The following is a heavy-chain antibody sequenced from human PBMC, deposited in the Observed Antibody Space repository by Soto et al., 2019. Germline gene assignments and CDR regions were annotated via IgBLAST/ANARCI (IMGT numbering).Heavy chain of an antibody. CDR2: ISGSGGSK. D-gene: IGHD3-10*01. Sequence: GGSLRLSCAASGFTFSSYAMSWVRQAPGKGLEWVSAISGSGGSKYYADSVKGQFTISRDNSKNTLYLQRNSMRAEDMAVYYYARSKNYCSGSRCYYYYGMDVWGQGTTVTVSS. CDR1: GFTFSSYA. V-gene: IGHV3-23*01. CDR3: ARSKNYCSGSRCYYYYGMDV. J-gene: IGHJ6*02.